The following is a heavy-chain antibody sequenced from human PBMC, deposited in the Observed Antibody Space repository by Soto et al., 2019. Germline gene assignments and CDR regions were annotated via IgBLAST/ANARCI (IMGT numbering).Heavy chain of an antibody. Sequence: PGGSLRLSXAASGFTVSSNYMSWVRQAPGKGLEWVSVIYSGGTTYYADSVKGRFTISRDNSKNTLYLQMNSLRAEDTAVYYCARAIAVAGFYFDYWGQGTLVTVSS. CDR1: GFTVSSNY. V-gene: IGHV3-53*01. CDR3: ARAIAVAGFYFDY. CDR2: IYSGGTT. D-gene: IGHD6-19*01. J-gene: IGHJ4*02.